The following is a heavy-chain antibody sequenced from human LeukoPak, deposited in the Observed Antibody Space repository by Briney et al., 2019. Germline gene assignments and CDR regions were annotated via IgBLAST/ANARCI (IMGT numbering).Heavy chain of an antibody. V-gene: IGHV3-21*01. Sequence: GGSLRLSCAASGFTFSSYSMNWVRQAPGKGLEWVSSISSSSSYIYYADSVKGRFTISRDNAKNSLYLQMNSLRAEDTAVYYCASGAAASLYXWFDPWGQGTLVTVSS. CDR3: ASGAAASLYXWFDP. J-gene: IGHJ5*02. CDR2: ISSSSSYI. D-gene: IGHD6-13*01. CDR1: GFTFSSYS.